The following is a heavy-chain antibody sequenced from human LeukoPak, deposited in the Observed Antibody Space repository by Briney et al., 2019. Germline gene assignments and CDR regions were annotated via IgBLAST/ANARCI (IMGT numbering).Heavy chain of an antibody. D-gene: IGHD1-26*01. CDR2: IIPILGIA. V-gene: IGHV1-69*04. J-gene: IGHJ4*02. CDR1: GGTVSSYA. CDR3: ARVTSGSSKSLDY. Sequence: SVKVSCKASGGTVSSYAISWVRQAPGQGLEWMGRIIPILGIANYAQKFQGRVTITADKSTSTAYMELSSLRSEDTAVYYCARVTSGSSKSLDYWGQGTLVTVSS.